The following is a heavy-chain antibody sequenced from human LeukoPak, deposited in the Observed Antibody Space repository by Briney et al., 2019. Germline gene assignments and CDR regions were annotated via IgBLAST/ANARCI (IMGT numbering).Heavy chain of an antibody. V-gene: IGHV4-4*07. CDR3: ARGHYYDSSEPFDY. Sequence: PSETLSLTCTVSGGCICSYYWSWIRQPAGKGLEWIGRIYTSGSTNYNPSLKSRVTMSVDTSKNQFSLKLSSVTAADTAVYYCARGHYYDSSEPFDYWGQGTLVTVSS. CDR1: GGCICSYY. CDR2: IYTSGST. J-gene: IGHJ4*02. D-gene: IGHD3-22*01.